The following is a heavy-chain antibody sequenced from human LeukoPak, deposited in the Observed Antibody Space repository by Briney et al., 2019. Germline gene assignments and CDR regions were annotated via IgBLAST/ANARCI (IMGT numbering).Heavy chain of an antibody. CDR2: MSYGGNT. D-gene: IGHD6-19*01. Sequence: KTSETLSLTCVVSGVSISSSTYYWGWIRQPPGKGLERIGTMSYGGNTYYNPSLKSRLTISVDTSKNQFSLKLSSVTAADTAVYYCAREYSSGWYGRPRHFDYWGQGTLVTVSS. J-gene: IGHJ4*02. V-gene: IGHV4-39*07. CDR3: AREYSSGWYGRPRHFDY. CDR1: GVSISSSTYY.